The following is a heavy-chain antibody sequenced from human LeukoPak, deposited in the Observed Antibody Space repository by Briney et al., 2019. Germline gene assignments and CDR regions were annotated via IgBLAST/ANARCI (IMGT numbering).Heavy chain of an antibody. CDR2: ISAYNGNT. CDR1: GYTFTSYG. V-gene: IGHV1-18*01. CDR3: ARETAPYYDSSGYLTPQNWFDP. D-gene: IGHD3-22*01. Sequence: ASVKVSCKASGYTFTSYGISWVRQAPGQGLEWMGWISAYNGNTDYAQKLQGRVTMTTDTSTSTAYMELRSLRSDDTAVYYCARETAPYYDSSGYLTPQNWFDPWGQGTLVTVSS. J-gene: IGHJ5*02.